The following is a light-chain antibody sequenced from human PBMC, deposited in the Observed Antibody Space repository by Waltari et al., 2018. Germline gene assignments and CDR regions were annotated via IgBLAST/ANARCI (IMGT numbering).Light chain of an antibody. CDR1: SSDVGGYNY. CDR2: EVS. Sequence: QSALTQPPSASGSPGQSVTISCTGTSSDVGGYNYVSWFQQRPGKAPNVMLYEVSKRPSGVPDRFSGSKSGNTASLIVSGLQAEDEADYYCSSYAGSKFWVFGGGTKLTVL. V-gene: IGLV2-8*01. CDR3: SSYAGSKFWV. J-gene: IGLJ3*02.